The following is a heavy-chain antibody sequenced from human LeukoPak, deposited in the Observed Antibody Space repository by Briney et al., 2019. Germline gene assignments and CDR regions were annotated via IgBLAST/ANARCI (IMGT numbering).Heavy chain of an antibody. CDR1: GFIVSSDY. CDR2: IYSGGNT. V-gene: IGHV3-53*01. CDR3: ARSGSRLRFLEWLPRAFDY. Sequence: PGGSLRLSCAVSGFIVSSDYMSWVRQAPGKGLEWVSVIYSGGNTYYADSVKGRFTISRDNAKNSLYLQMNSLRAEDTAVYYCARSGSRLRFLEWLPRAFDYWGQGTLVAVSS. J-gene: IGHJ4*02. D-gene: IGHD3-3*01.